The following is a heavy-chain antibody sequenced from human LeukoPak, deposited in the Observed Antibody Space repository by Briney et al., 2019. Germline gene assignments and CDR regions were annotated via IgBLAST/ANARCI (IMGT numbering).Heavy chain of an antibody. J-gene: IGHJ6*02. CDR1: GFTFSSYA. Sequence: GGSLRLSCAASGFTFSSYAMHWVRQAPGKGLEWVAVISYDGSNKYYADSVKGRFTISRDNSKNTLYLQMNSLRAEDTAEYYCARDSRTIAAAGNWNYYYGMDVWGQGTTVTVSS. CDR2: ISYDGSNK. D-gene: IGHD6-13*01. CDR3: ARDSRTIAAAGNWNYYYGMDV. V-gene: IGHV3-30-3*01.